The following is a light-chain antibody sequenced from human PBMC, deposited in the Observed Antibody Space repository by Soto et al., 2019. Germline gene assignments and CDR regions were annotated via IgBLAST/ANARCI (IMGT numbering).Light chain of an antibody. V-gene: IGKV3-20*01. CDR1: QSVSSSY. CDR2: GAS. Sequence: EIVLTQSPGTLSLSPGERATLSCRASQSVSSSYLAWYQQKPGQAPRLLIYGASSRATGIPDRFSGSGSGKDFTLTISRLEPEDFAVYYCQQYGSPGTFGGGTKVEIK. J-gene: IGKJ4*01. CDR3: QQYGSPGT.